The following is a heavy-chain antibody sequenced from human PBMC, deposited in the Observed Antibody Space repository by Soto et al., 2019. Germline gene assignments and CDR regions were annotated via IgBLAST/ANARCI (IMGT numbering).Heavy chain of an antibody. Sequence: LRLSCVVSGFTFSSYNMNWVRQAPGKGLEWVTYISGSGSTIYYADSVKGRFTISRDNVKNSLYLQMNSLRDEDTAVYYCARSKYIDYWGQGTLVTVSS. D-gene: IGHD4-4*01. V-gene: IGHV3-48*02. J-gene: IGHJ4*02. CDR2: ISGSGSTI. CDR1: GFTFSSYN. CDR3: ARSKYIDY.